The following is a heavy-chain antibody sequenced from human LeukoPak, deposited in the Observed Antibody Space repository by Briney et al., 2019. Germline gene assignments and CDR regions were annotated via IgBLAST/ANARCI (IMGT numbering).Heavy chain of an antibody. CDR3: ARVGSDSSGWRRFDY. CDR2: FDPEDGET. CDR1: GYPLTELS. D-gene: IGHD6-19*01. J-gene: IGHJ4*02. Sequence: GASVKVSCKVSGYPLTELSIHWVRQTPGKGLEWMGGFDPEDGETIYAQKFQGRVTMTEDTSTATAYMELSRLRSDDTAVYYCARVGSDSSGWRRFDYWGQGTLVTVSS. V-gene: IGHV1-24*01.